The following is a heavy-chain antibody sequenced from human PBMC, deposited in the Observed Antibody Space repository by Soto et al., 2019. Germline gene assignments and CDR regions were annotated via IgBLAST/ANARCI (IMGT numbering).Heavy chain of an antibody. J-gene: IGHJ5*02. Sequence: QVQLVQSGAEVKKPGSSVKVSCKASGGTFGSYAISWVRQAPGQGLEWMGGIIPIFGTANYAQKVQGRVTITADESTSTAYMELSSLRSEDTAVYYCASTRGIQLWLGWFDPWGQGTLVTVSS. CDR2: IIPIFGTA. D-gene: IGHD5-18*01. CDR1: GGTFGSYA. CDR3: ASTRGIQLWLGWFDP. V-gene: IGHV1-69*12.